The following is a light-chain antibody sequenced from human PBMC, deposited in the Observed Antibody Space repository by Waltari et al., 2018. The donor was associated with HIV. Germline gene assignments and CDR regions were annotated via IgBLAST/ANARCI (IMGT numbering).Light chain of an antibody. CDR3: ATWDDNLSGWV. J-gene: IGLJ3*02. V-gene: IGLV1-47*01. CDR1: NSNLGTNY. CDR2: RNN. Sequence: QSVLTQPPSASATPGQRVTISCSGTNSNLGTNYVYWYQQLPGTAPKVLSERNNYRPSGVPDRFSGSKSGTSASLAISGLRSEDEADYYCATWDDNLSGWVFGGGTKLTVL.